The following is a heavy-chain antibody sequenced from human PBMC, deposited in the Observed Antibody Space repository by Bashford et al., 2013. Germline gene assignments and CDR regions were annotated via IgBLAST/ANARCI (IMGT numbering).Heavy chain of an antibody. V-gene: IGHV1-2*02. J-gene: IGHJ3*02. CDR3: TRGSRESGSSNEAFEI. D-gene: IGHD2-2*01. Sequence: WVRQAPGQGLEWMAWISPKSGGTKYAQNFQGRVTMTRDTSINTAYMELSRLRSDDTAVYFCTRGSRESGSSNEAFEIWGQGTMVTVSS. CDR2: ISPKSGGT.